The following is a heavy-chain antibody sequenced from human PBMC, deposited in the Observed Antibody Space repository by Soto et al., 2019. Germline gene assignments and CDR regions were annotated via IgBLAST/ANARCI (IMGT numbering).Heavy chain of an antibody. J-gene: IGHJ6*02. V-gene: IGHV3-66*01. CDR1: GFTVSSNY. CDR3: ANSAVLLWFGESPSGMDV. CDR2: IYSGGST. Sequence: PGGSLRLSCAASGFTVSSNYMSWVRQAPGKGLEWVSVIYSGGSTYYADSVKGRFTISRDNSKNTLYLQMNSLRAEDTAVYYCANSAVLLWFGESPSGMDVWGQGTTVTXS. D-gene: IGHD3-10*01.